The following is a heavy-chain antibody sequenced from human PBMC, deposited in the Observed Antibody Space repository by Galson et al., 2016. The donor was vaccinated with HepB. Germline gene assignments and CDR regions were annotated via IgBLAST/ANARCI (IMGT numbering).Heavy chain of an antibody. Sequence: SVKVSCKASGGTFSSYAISWVRQAPGQGLEWMGGIIPIFGTANYAQKFQGRVTITADESTSTAYMELSSLRSEDTAVYYCARSIYAFGRVIAADQYYFDYWGQGTLVTVSS. D-gene: IGHD3-16*02. V-gene: IGHV1-69*13. CDR3: ARSIYAFGRVIAADQYYFDY. CDR1: GGTFSSYA. J-gene: IGHJ4*02. CDR2: IIPIFGTA.